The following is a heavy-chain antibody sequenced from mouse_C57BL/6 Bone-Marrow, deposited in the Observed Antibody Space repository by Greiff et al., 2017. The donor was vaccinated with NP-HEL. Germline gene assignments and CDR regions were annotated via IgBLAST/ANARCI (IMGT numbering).Heavy chain of an antibody. CDR2: IHPNSGST. J-gene: IGHJ2*01. CDR3: ARRPILLRGFDY. V-gene: IGHV1-64*01. CDR1: GYTFTSYW. Sequence: QVQLQQPGAELVKPGASVKLSCKASGYTFTSYWMHWVKQRPGQGLEWIGMIHPNSGSTNYNEKFKSKATLTVDKSSSTAYMQLSSLTSEDSAVYYCARRPILLRGFDYWGQGTTLTVSS. D-gene: IGHD1-1*01.